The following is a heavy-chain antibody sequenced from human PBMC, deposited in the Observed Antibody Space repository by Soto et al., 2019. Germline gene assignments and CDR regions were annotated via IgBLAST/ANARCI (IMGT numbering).Heavy chain of an antibody. Sequence: QVQLQESGPGLVKPSGTLSLTCAVSGGSISSTDWWSWVRQPPGKGLEWIGEIYHGGSTNYNPSLKSRVTISVDRSKNQFSLKLTSVXAADTAVYYCASSXSGGSYYFDYWXQGTLGTVSS. CDR2: IYHGGST. J-gene: IGHJ4*02. V-gene: IGHV4-4*02. CDR1: GGSISSTDW. CDR3: ASSXSGGSYYFDY. D-gene: IGHD1-26*01.